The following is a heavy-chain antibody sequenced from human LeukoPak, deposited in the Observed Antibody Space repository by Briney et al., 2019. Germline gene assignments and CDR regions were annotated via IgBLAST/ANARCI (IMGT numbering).Heavy chain of an antibody. D-gene: IGHD2-2*01. Sequence: PSETLSLTCTVSGGSISSYYWSWIRQPPGKGLEWIGYIYYSGSTNYNPSLKSRVTISVDTSKSQFSLKLSSVTAADTAVYYCARTPVGYCSSTSCRYYYYYMDVWGKGTTVTVSS. CDR1: GGSISSYY. V-gene: IGHV4-59*01. J-gene: IGHJ6*03. CDR2: IYYSGST. CDR3: ARTPVGYCSSTSCRYYYYYMDV.